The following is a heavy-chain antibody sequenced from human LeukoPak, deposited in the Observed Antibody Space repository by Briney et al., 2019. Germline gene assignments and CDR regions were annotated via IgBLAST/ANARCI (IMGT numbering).Heavy chain of an antibody. CDR3: AKDVPAAYFDY. J-gene: IGHJ4*02. Sequence: GGSLRLSGTASGFTFSNYAMSWVRQAPGKGLEWVSFVRYDKGTKFYADSVKGRFTISRDNSKTTLYLQMNSLRAEDTAVYYCAKDVPAAYFDYWGQGTLVTVSS. CDR1: GFTFSNYA. V-gene: IGHV3-30*02. D-gene: IGHD2-2*01. CDR2: VRYDKGTK.